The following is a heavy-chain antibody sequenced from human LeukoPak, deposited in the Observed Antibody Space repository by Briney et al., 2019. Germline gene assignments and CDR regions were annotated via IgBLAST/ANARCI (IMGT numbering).Heavy chain of an antibody. CDR2: ISYSGTT. V-gene: IGHV4-30-4*01. D-gene: IGHD2-15*01. J-gene: IGHJ4*02. CDR1: GDSISSGNHY. Sequence: PSQTLSLTCTVSGDSISSGNHYWSWIHQPPGTGLEWIGYISYSGTTYYSASLKSRVSISVDTSTNQFSLKLVSVTAADTAVYYCAREDSSHFWDYWGQGTLVTVSS. CDR3: AREDSSHFWDY.